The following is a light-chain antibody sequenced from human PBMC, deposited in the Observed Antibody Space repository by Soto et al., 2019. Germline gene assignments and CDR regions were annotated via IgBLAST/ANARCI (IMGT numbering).Light chain of an antibody. J-gene: IGKJ3*01. Sequence: DIQMTQSPSSLSASVGERVTITCQASHDITSYLNWYQHKPGKAPKLLIYDPSILEAGVPSRFSGSGSGTDFTFSISSLQPEDVATYYCQKCDYLPIFGPGTTVYFK. CDR3: QKCDYLPI. CDR2: DPS. V-gene: IGKV1-33*01. CDR1: HDITSY.